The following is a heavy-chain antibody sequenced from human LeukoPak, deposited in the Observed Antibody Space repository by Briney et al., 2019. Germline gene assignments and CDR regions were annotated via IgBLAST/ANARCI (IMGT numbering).Heavy chain of an antibody. J-gene: IGHJ5*02. CDR2: INPNSGGT. D-gene: IGHD5-12*01. CDR3: ARGYSGYAKPFDP. V-gene: IGHV1-2*02. Sequence: ASVKVSCKASGYTFTGYYMHWVRQAPVQGLEWMGWINPNSGGTNYAQKFQGRVTMTRDTSVSTAYMELSRLRSDDTAVYYCARGYSGYAKPFDPWGKRTLITVSS. CDR1: GYTFTGYY.